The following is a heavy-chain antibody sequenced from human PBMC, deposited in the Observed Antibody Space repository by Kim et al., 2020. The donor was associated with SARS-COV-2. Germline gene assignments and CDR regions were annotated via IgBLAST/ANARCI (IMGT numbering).Heavy chain of an antibody. CDR1: GFTFSGYS. D-gene: IGHD3-10*01. CDR3: ARRISSVWGVEPLDY. Sequence: GGSLRLSCAASGFTFSGYSMNWVRLAPGKGLEWVSYISYSGNTIYYADSVKGRFTISRDNAKNSLYLQMNSLRDEDTAVYYCARRISSVWGVEPLDYWGQETLVTVSS. J-gene: IGHJ4*02. CDR2: ISYSGNTI. V-gene: IGHV3-48*02.